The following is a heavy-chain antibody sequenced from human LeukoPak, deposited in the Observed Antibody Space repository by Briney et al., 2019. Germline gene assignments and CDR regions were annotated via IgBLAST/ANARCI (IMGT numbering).Heavy chain of an antibody. CDR2: IFYSGST. Sequence: SETLSLTCTVSGVSISGSSYYWGWIRQPPRKGLEWIGSIFYSGSTFYNPSLKSRVTISVDTSKNQFSLKLSSVTAADTALYYCARHTTSWQFFGYWGQGTLVTVSS. CDR3: ARHTTSWQFFGY. J-gene: IGHJ4*02. V-gene: IGHV4-39*01. CDR1: GVSISGSSYY. D-gene: IGHD2-2*01.